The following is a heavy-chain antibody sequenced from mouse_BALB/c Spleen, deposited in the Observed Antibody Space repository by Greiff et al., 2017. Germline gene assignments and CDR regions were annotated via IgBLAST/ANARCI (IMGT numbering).Heavy chain of an antibody. V-gene: IGHV14-3*02. J-gene: IGHJ4*01. CDR3: ASVYYYGSGSMDY. Sequence: VQLQQSGAELVKPGASVKLSCTASGFNIKDTYMHWVKQRPEQGLEWIGRIDPANGNTKYDPKFQGKATITADTSSNTAYLQLSRLTSEDTAVYYCASVYYYGSGSMDYWGQGTSVTVSA. D-gene: IGHD1-1*01. CDR1: GFNIKDTY. CDR2: IDPANGNT.